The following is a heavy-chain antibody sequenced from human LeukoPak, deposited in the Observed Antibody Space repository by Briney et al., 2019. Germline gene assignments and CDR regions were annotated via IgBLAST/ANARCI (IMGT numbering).Heavy chain of an antibody. CDR2: INPNSGGT. V-gene: IGHV1-2*02. Sequence: ASVKVSCKASGYTFTGYYMHWVRQAPGQGLEWMGWINPNSGGTNYAQKFQGRVTMTRDTSISTAYMELSRLRSDDTAVYYCARDSGYNYNFDYWGQGTLVTVSS. D-gene: IGHD5-24*01. J-gene: IGHJ4*02. CDR3: ARDSGYNYNFDY. CDR1: GYTFTGYY.